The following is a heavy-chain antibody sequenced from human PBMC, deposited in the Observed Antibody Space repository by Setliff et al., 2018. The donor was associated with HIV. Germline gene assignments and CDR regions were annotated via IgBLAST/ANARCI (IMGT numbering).Heavy chain of an antibody. D-gene: IGHD1-26*01. J-gene: IGHJ4*02. CDR1: GFTFTSYS. V-gene: IGHV3-30*03. CDR3: ARARFSGSYYEGYFDS. CDR2: ISYDGSTT. Sequence: PGGSLRLSCAASGFTFTSYSMHWVRQAPGKGLGWLALISYDGSTTYYADSLKGRFTISRDNSKKTLYLQMKSLRGDDSAVYFCARARFSGSYYEGYFDSWGQGTRVTVSS.